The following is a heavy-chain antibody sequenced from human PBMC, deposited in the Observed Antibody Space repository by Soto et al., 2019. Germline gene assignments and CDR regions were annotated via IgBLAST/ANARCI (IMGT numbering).Heavy chain of an antibody. CDR1: GFTFSSYG. D-gene: IGHD6-19*01. Sequence: GGSLRLSCAASGFTFSSYGMHWVRQAPGKGLEWVAVISYDGSNKYYADSVKGRFTISRDNSKNTLYLQMNSLRAEDTAVYYCAKDISSGLFDPWGQGTLVTVSS. V-gene: IGHV3-30*18. CDR3: AKDISSGLFDP. CDR2: ISYDGSNK. J-gene: IGHJ5*02.